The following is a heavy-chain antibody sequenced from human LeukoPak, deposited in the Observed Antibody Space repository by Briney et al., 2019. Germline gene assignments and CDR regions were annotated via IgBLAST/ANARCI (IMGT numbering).Heavy chain of an antibody. CDR1: GFTFSSYG. Sequence: GGSLRLSCAASGFTFSSYGMHWVRQAPGKGLEWVTFIRYDGSIKYYADSVKGRFTISRDNSKNTLYLQMNSLRAEDTAVYYCATLVVVTAYYFDYWGQGTLVTVSS. CDR3: ATLVVVTAYYFDY. D-gene: IGHD2-21*02. CDR2: IRYDGSIK. V-gene: IGHV3-30*02. J-gene: IGHJ4*02.